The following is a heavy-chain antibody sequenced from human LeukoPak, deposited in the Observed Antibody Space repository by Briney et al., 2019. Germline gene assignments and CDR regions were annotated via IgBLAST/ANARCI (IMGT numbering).Heavy chain of an antibody. J-gene: IGHJ4*02. CDR2: INHSGST. V-gene: IGHV4-34*01. CDR1: GGSFSGYY. D-gene: IGHD3-3*01. CDR3: ARGSAYDFWSGYYGEYYFDY. Sequence: PSETLSLTCAVYGGSFSGYYWSWIRQPPGKGLEWIGEINHSGSTNYNPSLKSRVTISVDTSKNQFSLKLSSVTAADTAVYYCARGSAYDFWSGYYGEYYFDYWGQGTLVTVSS.